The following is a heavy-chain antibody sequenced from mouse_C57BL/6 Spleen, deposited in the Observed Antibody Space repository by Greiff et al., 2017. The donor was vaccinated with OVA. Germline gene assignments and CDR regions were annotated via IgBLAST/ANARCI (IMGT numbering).Heavy chain of an antibody. D-gene: IGHD2-3*01. CDR2: IDPSDSYT. Sequence: QVQLQQPGAELVMPGASVKLSCKASGYTFTSYWMHWVKQRPGQGLGWIGEIDPSDSYTNYNQKFKGKSTLTVDKSSSTAYMQLSSLTSEDSAVYYCARFYDGYSDYWGQGTTLTVSS. CDR1: GYTFTSYW. J-gene: IGHJ2*01. V-gene: IGHV1-69*01. CDR3: ARFYDGYSDY.